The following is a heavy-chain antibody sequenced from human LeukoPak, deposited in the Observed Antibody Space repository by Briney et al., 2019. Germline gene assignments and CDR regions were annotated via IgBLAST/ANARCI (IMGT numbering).Heavy chain of an antibody. V-gene: IGHV1-18*04. D-gene: IGHD3-3*01. CDR1: GYSFTNYW. CDR3: ARDRSSLIYDFWSGVAKARKTNMDV. Sequence: GESLKISCKGSGYSFTNYWIGWVRQPPGQGLEWMGWISAYNGNTNYAQKLQGRVTMTTDTSTSTAYMELRSLRSDDTAVYYCARDRSSLIYDFWSGVAKARKTNMDVWGKGTTLTVSS. J-gene: IGHJ6*03. CDR2: ISAYNGNT.